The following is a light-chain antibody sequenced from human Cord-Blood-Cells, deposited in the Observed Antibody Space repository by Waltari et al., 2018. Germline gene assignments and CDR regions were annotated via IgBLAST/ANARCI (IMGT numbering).Light chain of an antibody. J-gene: IGKJ1*01. CDR3: QQYNSYWT. CDR1: QSISSW. V-gene: IGKV1-5*03. Sequence: DIKMTQSPSTLSESVGDRVTITCRASQSISSWLAWYQQKPGKAPNLLIYKASSLESGVPSRFSGSGSGTEFTLTISSLQPDDFATYYCQQYNSYWTFGQGTKVEIK. CDR2: KAS.